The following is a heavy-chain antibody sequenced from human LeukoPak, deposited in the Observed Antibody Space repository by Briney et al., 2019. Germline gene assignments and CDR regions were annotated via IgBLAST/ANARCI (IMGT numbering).Heavy chain of an antibody. CDR2: INHSGST. CDR3: ARGPYSSSWFS. D-gene: IGHD6-13*01. CDR1: GGSFSGYY. Sequence: TSETLSLTCAVYGGSFSGYYWSWIRQPSGKGLEWIGEINHSGSTNYNPSLKSRVTISVDTSKNQFSLKLSSVTAADTAVYYCARGPYSSSWFSWGQGTLVTVSS. V-gene: IGHV4-34*01. J-gene: IGHJ5*02.